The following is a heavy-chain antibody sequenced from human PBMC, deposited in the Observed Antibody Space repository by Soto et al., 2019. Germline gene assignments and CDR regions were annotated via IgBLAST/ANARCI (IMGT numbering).Heavy chain of an antibody. V-gene: IGHV4-39*01. CDR2: IYYSGST. J-gene: IGHJ6*02. D-gene: IGHD7-27*01. CDR1: GGSISSSSYY. CDR3: ARINWGLSYYYGMDV. Sequence: SATRSLTWTVSGGSISSSSYYWGWIRQPPGKGLEWIGSIYYSGSTYYNPSLKSRVTISVDTSKNQFSLKLSSVTAADTAVYYCARINWGLSYYYGMDVWGQGTTVTVSS.